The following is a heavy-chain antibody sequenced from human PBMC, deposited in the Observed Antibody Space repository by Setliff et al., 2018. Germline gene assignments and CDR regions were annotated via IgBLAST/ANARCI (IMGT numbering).Heavy chain of an antibody. V-gene: IGHV4-39*01. Sequence: SETLSLTCAVSGGSFSDYYWGWIRQPPGKGLEWIGSVYYSGTTKYNPSLGSRVTISVDASKNQFSLKLSSVTAADTAVYYCARHKTGAVGTGEHFQHWGQGTLVTVSS. J-gene: IGHJ1*01. CDR1: GGSFSDYY. CDR2: VYYSGTT. CDR3: ARHKTGAVGTGEHFQH. D-gene: IGHD6-19*01.